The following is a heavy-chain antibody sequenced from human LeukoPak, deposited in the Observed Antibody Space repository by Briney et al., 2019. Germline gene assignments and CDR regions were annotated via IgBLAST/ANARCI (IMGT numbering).Heavy chain of an antibody. Sequence: SETLSLTCAVSGGSISSSNWWSWVRQPPGKGLEWIGEIYHSGSTNYNPSLKSRVTISVDTSKNQFSLKLSSVTAADTAVYYCAREGGSYTSPFDYWGQGTLVTVSS. CDR1: GGSISSSNW. CDR2: IYHSGST. CDR3: AREGGSYTSPFDY. J-gene: IGHJ4*02. V-gene: IGHV4-4*02. D-gene: IGHD1-26*01.